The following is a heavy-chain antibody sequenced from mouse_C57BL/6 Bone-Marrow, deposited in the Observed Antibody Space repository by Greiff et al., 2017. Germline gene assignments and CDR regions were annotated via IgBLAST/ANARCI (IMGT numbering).Heavy chain of an antibody. J-gene: IGHJ2*01. CDR3: ARRGGNYYGSSYGY. Sequence: VQLQQPGAELVMPGASVKLSCKASGYTFTSYWMHWVKQRPGQGLEWIGEIDPSDSYTNYNQKFKGKSTLTVDKSSSTAYMQLSSLTSAASAVYYCARRGGNYYGSSYGYWGQGTTLTVSS. CDR2: IDPSDSYT. V-gene: IGHV1-69*01. CDR1: GYTFTSYW. D-gene: IGHD1-1*01.